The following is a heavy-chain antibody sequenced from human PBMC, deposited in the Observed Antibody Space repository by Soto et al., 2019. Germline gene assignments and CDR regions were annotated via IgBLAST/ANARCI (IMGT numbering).Heavy chain of an antibody. D-gene: IGHD6-19*01. V-gene: IGHV3-21*01. CDR1: GFTFSNYL. J-gene: IGHJ4*02. Sequence: PGGSLRLSCAASGFTFSNYLMNWVRQAPGKGLEWVSSVSSGSSSIYYADSVKGRFTISRDNAKNSLYLQMNSLRAEDTAVYYCARDPQWPLTYWGQGTLVTVSS. CDR3: ARDPQWPLTY. CDR2: VSSGSSSI.